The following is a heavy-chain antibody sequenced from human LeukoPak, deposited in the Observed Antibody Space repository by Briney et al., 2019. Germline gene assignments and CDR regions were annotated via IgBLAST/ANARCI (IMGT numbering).Heavy chain of an antibody. Sequence: SETLSLTCTVSGGSISSSSYYWGWIRQPPGKGLEWIGSIYYSGSTYYNPSLKSRVTISVDKSKNQFSLKLSSVTAADTAVYYCASGIAAAGTGVDYWGQGTLVTVSS. CDR3: ASGIAAAGTGVDY. V-gene: IGHV4-39*07. D-gene: IGHD6-13*01. CDR2: IYYSGST. J-gene: IGHJ4*02. CDR1: GGSISSSSYY.